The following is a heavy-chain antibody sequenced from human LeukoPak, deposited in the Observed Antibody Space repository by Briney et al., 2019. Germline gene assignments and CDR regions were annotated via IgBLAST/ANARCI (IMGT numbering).Heavy chain of an antibody. CDR1: GFTFSNYW. J-gene: IGHJ4*02. CDR2: IKNDGGT. Sequence: PGGSLRLSCAASGFTFSNYWMNWVRQAPGKGLVWVSRIKNDGGTSYADSVKGRFTISRDNAKNTLYLQMNSLRAEDTAVYYCLRDLNYWGTGILVTVSS. CDR3: LRDLNY. D-gene: IGHD3-9*01. V-gene: IGHV3-74*01.